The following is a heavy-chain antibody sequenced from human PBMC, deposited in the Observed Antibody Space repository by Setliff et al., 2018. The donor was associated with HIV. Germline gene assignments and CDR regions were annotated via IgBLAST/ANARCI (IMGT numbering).Heavy chain of an antibody. J-gene: IGHJ4*02. CDR2: IKQGESER. Sequence: GSLRLSCAASGFTFGRHWMSWVRQAPGKGLEWVANIKQGESERCYVDPVRGRFTIYRDDAKSSLFLQMNRLRPEDTAVYYCVRSELLGRRYHFDYWGPGTLVTVSS. D-gene: IGHD7-27*01. V-gene: IGHV3-7*03. CDR1: GFTFGRHW. CDR3: VRSELLGRRYHFDY.